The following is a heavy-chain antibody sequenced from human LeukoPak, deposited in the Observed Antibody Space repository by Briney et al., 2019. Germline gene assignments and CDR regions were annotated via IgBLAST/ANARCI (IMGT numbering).Heavy chain of an antibody. D-gene: IGHD6-13*01. CDR1: GGSLTSHY. CDR3: AREGGGSSSWDYGGYFQH. V-gene: IGHV4-59*11. Sequence: SETLSLTCSVSGGSLTSHYWSWIRQPPGKGLEWIGYISSSGSTSDNPSLKSRVTISLDTSKNQFSLKVNSVTAADTAVYYCAREGGGSSSWDYGGYFQHWGQGTLVTVSS. J-gene: IGHJ1*01. CDR2: ISSSGST.